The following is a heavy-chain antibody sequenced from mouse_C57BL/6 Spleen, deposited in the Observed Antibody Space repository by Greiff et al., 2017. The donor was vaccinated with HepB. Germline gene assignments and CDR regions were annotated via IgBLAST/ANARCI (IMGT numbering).Heavy chain of an antibody. J-gene: IGHJ3*01. D-gene: IGHD2-3*01. CDR2: FYPGSGSI. V-gene: IGHV1-62-2*01. CDR3: ARQDGYYRFIAY. Sequence: QVQLKESGAELVKPGASVKLSCKASGYTFTEYTIHWVKQRSGQGLEWIGWFYPGSGSIKYNEKFKDKATLTADKSSSTVYMELSRLTSEDSAVYFCARQDGYYRFIAYWGQGTLVTVSA. CDR1: GYTFTEYT.